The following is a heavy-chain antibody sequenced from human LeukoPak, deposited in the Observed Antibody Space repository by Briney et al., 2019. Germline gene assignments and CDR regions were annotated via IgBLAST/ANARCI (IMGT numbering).Heavy chain of an antibody. V-gene: IGHV1-2*02. CDR1: GGTFSSYA. J-gene: IGHJ4*02. CDR2: INPNSGGP. Sequence: ASVKVSCKASGGTFSSYAISWVRQAPGQGLEWMGGINPNSGGPNYAQKFQGRVTMTRDTSINTAYMELSRLRSDDTAMYYCARAVAPYYFDHWGQGTLVTVSS. CDR3: ARAVAPYYFDH. D-gene: IGHD5-12*01.